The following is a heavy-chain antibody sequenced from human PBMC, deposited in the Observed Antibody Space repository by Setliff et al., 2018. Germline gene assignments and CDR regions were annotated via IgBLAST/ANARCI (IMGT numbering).Heavy chain of an antibody. CDR1: GYTFTGYY. CDR2: INPSSGAT. D-gene: IGHD3-16*01. CDR3: ARDGGGDSDAFDI. Sequence: ASVKVSCKASGYTFTGYYMYWVRQAPGQGLEWMGRINPSSGATIYAQKFQGRVTMTSDTSISTAYMELGRLRSGDTAVYFCARDGGGDSDAFDIWGQGTMVTVSS. J-gene: IGHJ3*02. V-gene: IGHV1-2*06.